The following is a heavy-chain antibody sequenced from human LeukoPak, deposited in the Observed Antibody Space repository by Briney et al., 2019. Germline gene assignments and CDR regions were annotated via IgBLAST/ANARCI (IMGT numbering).Heavy chain of an antibody. Sequence: PSETLSLTCTVSGGSISSYYWSWIRQPPGKGLEWIGYIYYSGSTNYNPSLKSRVTISVDTSKNQFSLKLSSVTAADTGVYYCARELPLTGENGGVYFDYWGQGTLVTVSS. V-gene: IGHV4-59*01. CDR1: GGSISSYY. CDR3: ARELPLTGENGGVYFDY. CDR2: IYYSGST. J-gene: IGHJ4*02. D-gene: IGHD7-27*01.